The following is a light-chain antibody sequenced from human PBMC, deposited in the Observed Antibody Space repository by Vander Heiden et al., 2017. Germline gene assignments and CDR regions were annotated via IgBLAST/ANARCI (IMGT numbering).Light chain of an antibody. CDR3: EVWDSTSDPSVV. CDR2: DDT. J-gene: IGLJ2*01. Sequence: SYVLTQPPSVSVAPGQTARIPRGGDNIGSKTGHGYQQRPGRAPVLVVYDDTDRPSGIPERLSGSNSGNTATVTISRVEAGEEDDYCCEVWDSTSDPSVVFGGGTKLTVL. V-gene: IGLV3-21*02. CDR1: NIGSKT.